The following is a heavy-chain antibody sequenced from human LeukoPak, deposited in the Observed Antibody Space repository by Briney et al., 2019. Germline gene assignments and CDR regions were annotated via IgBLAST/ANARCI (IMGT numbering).Heavy chain of an antibody. Sequence: PSETLSLTCAVSGGSIASGGYAWSWIRQPRGKGLEWIGYVYQSGGTYYNPSLKSRLSISVDRSKNLFSLKLNSVTAADTAMYYCARGSSGSYTTNFDYWGQGTLVSVSS. V-gene: IGHV4-30-2*01. CDR2: VYQSGGT. CDR1: GGSIASGGYA. CDR3: ARGSSGSYTTNFDY. J-gene: IGHJ4*02. D-gene: IGHD1-26*01.